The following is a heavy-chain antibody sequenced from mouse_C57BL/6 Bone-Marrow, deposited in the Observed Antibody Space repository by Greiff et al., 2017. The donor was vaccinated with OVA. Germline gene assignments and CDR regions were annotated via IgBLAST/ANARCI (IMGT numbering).Heavy chain of an antibody. J-gene: IGHJ3*01. D-gene: IGHD3-2*02. V-gene: IGHV5-12*01. CDR1: GFTFSDYY. Sequence: EVQLVESGGGLVQPGGSLKLSCAASGFTFSDYYMYWVRQTPEKRLEWVAYISNGGGSTYYPDTVKGRFTISRDNAKNTLYLQMSRLKSEDTAMYYCARETAQATAWFAYWGQGTLVTVSA. CDR3: ARETAQATAWFAY. CDR2: ISNGGGST.